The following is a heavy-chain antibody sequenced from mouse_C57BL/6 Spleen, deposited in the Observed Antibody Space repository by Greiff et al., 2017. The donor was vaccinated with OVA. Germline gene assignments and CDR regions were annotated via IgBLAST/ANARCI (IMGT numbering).Heavy chain of an antibody. CDR3: ARHADYYAMDY. Sequence: QVQLQQSGAELVKPGASVKISCKASGYAFSSYWMNWVKQRPGKGLEWIGQIYPGDGDTNYNGKFKGKATLTADKSSSTAYMQLSSLTSEDSAVYFCARHADYYAMDYWGQGTSVTVSS. J-gene: IGHJ4*01. CDR2: IYPGDGDT. CDR1: GYAFSSYW. V-gene: IGHV1-80*01.